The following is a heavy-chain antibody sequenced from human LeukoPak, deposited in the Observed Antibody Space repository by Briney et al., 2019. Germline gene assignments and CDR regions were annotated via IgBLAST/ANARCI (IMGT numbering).Heavy chain of an antibody. CDR3: ARELVATIDY. CDR1: GFTFSSYS. D-gene: IGHD5-12*01. Sequence: GGSLRLSCAASGFTFSSYSMNWVRQAPGKGLEWVSSISSSSSYIYYADSVKGQFTISRDNAKNSLYLQMNSLRAEDTAVYYCARELVATIDYWGQGTLVTVSS. V-gene: IGHV3-21*01. J-gene: IGHJ4*02. CDR2: ISSSSSYI.